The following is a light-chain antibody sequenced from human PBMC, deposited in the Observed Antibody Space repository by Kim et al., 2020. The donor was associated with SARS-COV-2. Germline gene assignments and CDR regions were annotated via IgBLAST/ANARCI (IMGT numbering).Light chain of an antibody. CDR1: NSNIGNNY. CDR2: DNN. V-gene: IGLV1-51*01. CDR3: ETWDSSLRGEV. Sequence: GQKVTISCSGSNSNIGNNYVSWYQQVPGTAPKLLISDNNERPSGIPDRFSGSKSGTSATLDITGLQTGDEAEYYCETWDSSLRGEVFGGGTQLTVL. J-gene: IGLJ2*01.